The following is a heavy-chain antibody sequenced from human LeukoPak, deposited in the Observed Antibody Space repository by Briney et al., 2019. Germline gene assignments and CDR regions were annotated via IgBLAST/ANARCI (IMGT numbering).Heavy chain of an antibody. CDR2: ISGSGGST. CDR1: GFTFSSYA. CDR3: AKAPNLVVITPDAFDI. Sequence: PGGSLRLSCAASGFTFSSYAMSWVRQAPGKGLEWVSAISGSGGSTYYADSVKGRFTISRDNSKNTLYLQMNSLRAEDTAVYYCAKAPNLVVITPDAFDIWGQGTMVTVSS. V-gene: IGHV3-23*01. D-gene: IGHD3-22*01. J-gene: IGHJ3*02.